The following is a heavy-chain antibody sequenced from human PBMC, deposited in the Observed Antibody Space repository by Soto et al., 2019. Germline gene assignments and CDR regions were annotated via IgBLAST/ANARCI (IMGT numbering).Heavy chain of an antibody. D-gene: IGHD2-15*01. V-gene: IGHV3-30*18. J-gene: IGHJ4*02. CDR2: ISYDGSNK. CDR1: GFTFSSYG. Sequence: QVQLVESGGGVVQPGRSLRLSCAASGFTFSSYGMHWVRQAPGKGLEWVAVISYDGSNKYYADSVKGRFTISRDNSKNTLYLQMNSLRAEDTAVYYCAKDHAVVVVAALFDYWGQGTLVTVSS. CDR3: AKDHAVVVVAALFDY.